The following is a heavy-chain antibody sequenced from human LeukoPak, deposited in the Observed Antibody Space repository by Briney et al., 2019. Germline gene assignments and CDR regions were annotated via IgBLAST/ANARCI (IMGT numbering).Heavy chain of an antibody. J-gene: IGHJ4*02. D-gene: IGHD3-16*02. CDR2: IYYSGSN. CDR1: GGSISSYY. Sequence: SETLSLTCTVSGGSISSYYWSWIRQPPGKGLEWIGYIYYSGSNNYNPSLKSRVTISVDTSKNQFSLKLSSGTAADTAVYYCARYVWGSYPTFEDYWGQGTLVTVSS. CDR3: ARYVWGSYPTFEDY. V-gene: IGHV4-59*01.